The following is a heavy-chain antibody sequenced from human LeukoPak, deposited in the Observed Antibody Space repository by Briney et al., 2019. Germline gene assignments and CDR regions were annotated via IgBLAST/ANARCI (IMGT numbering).Heavy chain of an antibody. V-gene: IGHV4-38-2*02. CDR1: GYSITYSDYL. CDR2: IYRTGNT. J-gene: IGHJ4*02. CDR3: AKTPQNFWSGFFDY. D-gene: IGHD3-3*01. Sequence: PSETLSFTCTVSGYSITYSDYLWRWIRLPPGKGLECIGSIYRTGNTSSNPSLKSRLTMPVDTSNRFSLKLSSVTAADTAVYYCAKTPQNFWSGFFDYWGQGTSVTVSS.